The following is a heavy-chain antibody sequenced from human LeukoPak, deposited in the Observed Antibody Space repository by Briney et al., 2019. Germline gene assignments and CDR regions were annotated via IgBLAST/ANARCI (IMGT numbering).Heavy chain of an antibody. D-gene: IGHD3-10*02. CDR3: ARVFEGTDFDY. CDR1: GYTFTSYA. CDR2: INAGNGNT. V-gene: IGHV1-3*01. Sequence: ASVKVSCKASGYTFTSYAMHWVRQAPRQRLEWMGWINAGNGNTKYSQKFQGRVTITRDTSASTAYMELSSLRSEDTAVYYCARVFEGTDFDYWGQGTLVTVSS. J-gene: IGHJ4*02.